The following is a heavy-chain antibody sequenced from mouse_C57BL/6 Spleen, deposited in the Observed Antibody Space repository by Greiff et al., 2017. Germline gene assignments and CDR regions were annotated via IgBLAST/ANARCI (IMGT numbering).Heavy chain of an antibody. V-gene: IGHV1-55*01. Sequence: QVQLQQPGAELVKPGASVQMSCKASGYTFTSYWITWVKQRPGQGLEWIGDIYPGSGSTNYNEKFKSKATLTVDTSSSTAYMQLSSLTSEDSAVYYCARRGGSSHWYFDVWGTGTTVTVSS. CDR2: IYPGSGST. CDR1: GYTFTSYW. CDR3: ARRGGSSHWYFDV. D-gene: IGHD1-1*01. J-gene: IGHJ1*03.